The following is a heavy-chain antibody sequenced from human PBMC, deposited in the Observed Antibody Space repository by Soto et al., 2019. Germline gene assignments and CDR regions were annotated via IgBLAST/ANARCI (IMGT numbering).Heavy chain of an antibody. Sequence: PGGSLRLSCAASGFTFSIYEMKWVRHAPVKRLEWVSYISSSGSTIYYADSVKGRFTISRDNAKNSLYLQMNSLRAEDTAVYYCARAYYYDSSGYPFDYWGQGTLVTVSS. J-gene: IGHJ4*02. CDR3: ARAYYYDSSGYPFDY. D-gene: IGHD3-22*01. CDR1: GFTFSIYE. V-gene: IGHV3-48*03. CDR2: ISSSGSTI.